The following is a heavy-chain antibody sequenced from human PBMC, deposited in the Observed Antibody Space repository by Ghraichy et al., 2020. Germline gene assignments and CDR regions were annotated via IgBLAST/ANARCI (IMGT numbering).Heavy chain of an antibody. J-gene: IGHJ4*02. CDR1: GFTFSSYW. V-gene: IGHV3-74*03. CDR3: ACLPYYDFWSDYLGSHDY. Sequence: GGSLRLSCAASGFTFSSYWMHWVRQAPGKGLVWVSRISSDGSSITYADSVKGRFTISRDNAKNTLYLQMNNLRADDTAVYYCACLPYYDFWSDYLGSHDYWGQGTLVNVSS. CDR2: ISSDGSSI. D-gene: IGHD3-3*01.